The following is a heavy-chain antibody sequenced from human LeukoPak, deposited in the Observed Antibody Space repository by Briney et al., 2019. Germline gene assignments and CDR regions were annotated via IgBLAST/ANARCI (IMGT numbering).Heavy chain of an antibody. J-gene: IGHJ3*02. CDR3: STGSGHAFDT. CDR1: GFTFSSYW. D-gene: IGHD3-10*01. CDR2: INSDGSST. V-gene: IGHV3-74*01. Sequence: PGGSLRLSCAASGFTFSSYWMHWVRQVPGKGLVWVSRINSDGSSTSYADSVKGRFTISRDNAKNTLYVQMNSLRAEDTAVYYCSTGSGHAFDTGGRGTMVTVS.